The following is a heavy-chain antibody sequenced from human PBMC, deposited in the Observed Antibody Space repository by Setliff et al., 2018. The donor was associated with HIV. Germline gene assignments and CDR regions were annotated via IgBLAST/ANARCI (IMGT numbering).Heavy chain of an antibody. CDR2: INSDGTST. V-gene: IGHV3-74*03. CDR1: GFTFSSYD. D-gene: IGHD3-22*01. Sequence: GGSLRLSCAASGFTFSSYDMHWVRQAPGKGLVWVSRINSDGTSTTYADSVKGRFTISRDNAKNTLYLQMNSLRAEDTAVYYCARDLSYDYDRSSDTFDYWDQGTLVTVSS. CDR3: ARDLSYDYDRSSDTFDY. J-gene: IGHJ4*02.